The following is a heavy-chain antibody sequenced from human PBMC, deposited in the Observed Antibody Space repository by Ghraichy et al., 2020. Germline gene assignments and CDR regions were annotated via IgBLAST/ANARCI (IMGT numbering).Heavy chain of an antibody. J-gene: IGHJ3*02. V-gene: IGHV4-34*01. CDR1: GGSFSGYY. Sequence: SETLSLTCAVYGGSFSGYYWSWIRQPPGKGLEWIGEINHSGSTNYNPSLKSRVTISVDTSKNQFSLKLSSVTAADTAVYYCARVHDYGDLGGGAFDIWGQGTMVTVSS. CDR3: ARVHDYGDLGGGAFDI. D-gene: IGHD4-17*01. CDR2: INHSGST.